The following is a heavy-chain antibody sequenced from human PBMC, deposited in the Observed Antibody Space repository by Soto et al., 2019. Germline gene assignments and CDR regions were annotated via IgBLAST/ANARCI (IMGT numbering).Heavy chain of an antibody. CDR3: ARDWVRYGSGYDMGIFDYYYGMDV. CDR2: ISSSSSYI. J-gene: IGHJ6*02. V-gene: IGHV3-21*01. D-gene: IGHD5-12*01. Sequence: GGSLRLSCAASGFTFSSYSMNWVRQAPGKGLEWVSSISSSSSYIYYADSVKGRFTISRDNAKNSLYLQMNSLRAEDTAVYYCARDWVRYGSGYDMGIFDYYYGMDVWGQGTTVTVSS. CDR1: GFTFSSYS.